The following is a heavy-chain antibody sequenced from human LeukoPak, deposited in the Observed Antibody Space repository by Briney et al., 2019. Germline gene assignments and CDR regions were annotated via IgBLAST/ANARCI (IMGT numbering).Heavy chain of an antibody. CDR3: ARRPYSSSSHYFDY. D-gene: IGHD6-6*01. CDR2: INWKGGST. J-gene: IGHJ4*02. Sequence: GGSPRLSCTASRFTFDDYGLSWVSQARGKGLEWVSGINWKGGSTAYADSVKGRFTISRDNAKNSLYLEMNSLRAEDTALYHCARRPYSSSSHYFDYWGQGTQVTVSS. V-gene: IGHV3-20*01. CDR1: RFTFDDYG.